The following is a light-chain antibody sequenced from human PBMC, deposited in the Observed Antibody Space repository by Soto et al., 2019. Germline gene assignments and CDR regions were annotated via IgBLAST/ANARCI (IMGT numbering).Light chain of an antibody. CDR3: PSYDSSLYVSV. Sequence: QSVLTQPPSVSGAPGQRVTISCTGSSSNIGADYNVHWYQQLPGTAPKLLIYANTNRPSGVPDRFSGYKSGTSASLAITGLQAEDEADYYCPSYDSSLYVSVFGGGTKLTVL. J-gene: IGLJ2*01. V-gene: IGLV1-40*01. CDR2: ANT. CDR1: SSNIGADYN.